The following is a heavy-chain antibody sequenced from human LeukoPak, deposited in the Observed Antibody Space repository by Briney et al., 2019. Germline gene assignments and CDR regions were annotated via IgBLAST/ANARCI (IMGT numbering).Heavy chain of an antibody. D-gene: IGHD1-26*01. CDR2: INPHGGST. CDR3: GRGLWELLHYFDY. V-gene: IGHV1-46*01. Sequence: ASVKVSCKASGYTFTIYYMHWVRQAPGQGLEWMGIINPHGGSTSFAQKFQGRVTMTRDTSTNTVYMELSSLRSEDTAVYYCGRGLWELLHYFDYWGQGTLVTVSS. J-gene: IGHJ4*02. CDR1: GYTFTIYY.